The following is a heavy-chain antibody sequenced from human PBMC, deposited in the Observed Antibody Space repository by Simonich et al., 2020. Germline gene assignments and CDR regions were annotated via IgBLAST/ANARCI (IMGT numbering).Heavy chain of an antibody. CDR2: INPNRGGT. V-gene: IGHV1-2*02. Sequence: QVQLVPSGAAVKKPGASGKVSCRASGYTFTGYIMHWGRMAPGQGLAWRGWINPNRGGTNYAQNVQGRVTMTRDTSISTADMGLSRRRSDDTAVYYCASSKLATIDYWGQGTLVTVSS. J-gene: IGHJ4*02. CDR3: ASSKLATIDY. CDR1: GYTFTGYI. D-gene: IGHD5-12*01.